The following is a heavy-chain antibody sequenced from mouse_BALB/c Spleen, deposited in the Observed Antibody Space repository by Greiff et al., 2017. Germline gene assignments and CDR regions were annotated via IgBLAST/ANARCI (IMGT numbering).Heavy chain of an antibody. CDR3: ARYNKGLPYFDY. CDR2: ISNSGST. J-gene: IGHJ2*01. CDR1: GDSITSCY. Sequence: EVQLVESGPSLVKPSQSLSLTCSVSGDSITSCYWNWIRKFPGNKLEYMGYISNSGSTYYYPSLKSRISTTRDKSTNKNYLQLNSVTTEDTATYYCARYNKGLPYFDYWGQGTTLTVSS. V-gene: IGHV3-8*02. D-gene: IGHD2-10*01.